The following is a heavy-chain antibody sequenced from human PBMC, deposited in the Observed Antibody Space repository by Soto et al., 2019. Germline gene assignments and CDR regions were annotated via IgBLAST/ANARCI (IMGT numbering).Heavy chain of an antibody. CDR2: IYHSGST. D-gene: IGHD6-13*01. J-gene: IGHJ3*02. CDR3: ARVLGYSSSWYMGADAFDI. Sequence: PSETLSLTCAVSGGSISSSNWWSWVRQPPGKGLEWIGEIYHSGSTNYNPSLKSRVTISVDKSKNQFSLKLSSVTAADTAVYYCARVLGYSSSWYMGADAFDIWGQGTMVTVSS. CDR1: GGSISSSNW. V-gene: IGHV4-4*02.